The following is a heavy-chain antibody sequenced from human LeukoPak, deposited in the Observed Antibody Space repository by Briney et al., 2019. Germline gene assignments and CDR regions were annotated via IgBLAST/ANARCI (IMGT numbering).Heavy chain of an antibody. CDR2: ISSSSSYI. CDR1: GFTFSSYS. CDR3: ARAPSVLRFLEWLNYFDY. V-gene: IGHV3-21*01. D-gene: IGHD3-3*01. Sequence: GGSLRLSRAASGFTFSSYSMNWVRQAPGKGLEWVSSISSSSSYIYYADSVKGRFTISRDNAKNSLYLQMNSLRAEDTAVYYCARAPSVLRFLEWLNYFDYWGQGTLVTVSS. J-gene: IGHJ4*02.